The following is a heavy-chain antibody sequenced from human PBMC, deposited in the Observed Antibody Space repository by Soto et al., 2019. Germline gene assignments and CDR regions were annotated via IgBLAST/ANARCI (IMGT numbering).Heavy chain of an antibody. CDR2: IYYSGST. CDR3: ARDRPLYTYYYDSSGYWHAGLDY. D-gene: IGHD3-22*01. Sequence: SETLSLTCTVSGGSISSYYWSWIRQPPGKGQEWIGYIYYSGSTNYNPSLKSRVTISVDTSKNQFSLKLSSVTAADTAVYYCARDRPLYTYYYDSSGYWHAGLDYWGQGTLVTVSS. CDR1: GGSISSYY. V-gene: IGHV4-59*01. J-gene: IGHJ4*02.